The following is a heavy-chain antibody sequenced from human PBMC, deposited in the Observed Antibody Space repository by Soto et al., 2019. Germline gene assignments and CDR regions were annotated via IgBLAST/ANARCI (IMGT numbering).Heavy chain of an antibody. Sequence: QAQLVESWGGVVQPGRSLRLSCEASGYLFSTYGMHWFGQAPGQGLEWVAAISYDGITKYYSDSLKGRFTMSKDNSKNTLYLEMNRVRPEDTAVYSGANDMTRVPDWSHYCGGLDVGGQGTTVTVSS. V-gene: IGHV3-30*18. CDR3: ANDMTRVPDWSHYCGGLDV. D-gene: IGHD2-21*01. CDR2: ISYDGITK. CDR1: GYLFSTYG. J-gene: IGHJ6*02.